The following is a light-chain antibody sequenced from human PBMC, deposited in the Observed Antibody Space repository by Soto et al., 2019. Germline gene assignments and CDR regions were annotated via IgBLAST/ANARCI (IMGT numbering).Light chain of an antibody. Sequence: SSELTQPSSVSVSPGQTAKITCSGDVLTKKYTRWYQQKPGQAPVLVIHKDSQRPSGIPERLSGSRSGTTVTLTISGAQVEDEADYYCYSAADNIEIFGGGTKLTVL. CDR3: YSAADNIEI. J-gene: IGLJ2*01. V-gene: IGLV3-27*01. CDR1: VLTKKY. CDR2: KDS.